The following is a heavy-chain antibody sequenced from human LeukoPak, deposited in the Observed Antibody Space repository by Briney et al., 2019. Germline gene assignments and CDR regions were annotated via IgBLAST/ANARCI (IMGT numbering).Heavy chain of an antibody. CDR1: GGSFSGYY. CDR3: ARGGGYRGSGAGA. J-gene: IGHJ5*02. Sequence: SETLSLTCAVYGGSFSGYYWSWIRQPPGKGLEWIGEINHSGSTNYNPSLKSRVTISVDTSKNQFSLKLSSVTAADTAVYYCARGGGYRGSGAGAWGQGTLVTVSS. CDR2: INHSGST. V-gene: IGHV4-34*01. D-gene: IGHD5-12*01.